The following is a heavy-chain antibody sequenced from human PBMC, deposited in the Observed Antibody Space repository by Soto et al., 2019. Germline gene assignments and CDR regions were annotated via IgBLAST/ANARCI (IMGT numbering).Heavy chain of an antibody. CDR3: VRDRNSNSWPSRDV. J-gene: IGHJ6*02. Sequence: QVHLVQSGAEVKKPGASVNVSCKTSGYTFTRNGISWVRQAPGQGLEWMGCISPNTGNIKYAQKLQGRVIITTDTSTSTAYMELRSLRSDDPAVYYCVRDRNSNSWPSRDVWGPGTTVTVSS. CDR2: ISPNTGNI. V-gene: IGHV1-18*01. D-gene: IGHD2-2*01. CDR1: GYTFTRNG.